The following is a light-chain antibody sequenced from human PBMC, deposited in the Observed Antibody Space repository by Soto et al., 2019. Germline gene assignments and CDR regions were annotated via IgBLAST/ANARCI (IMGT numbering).Light chain of an antibody. V-gene: IGKV1-9*01. J-gene: IGKJ5*01. CDR2: AAS. CDR1: QGISSY. CDR3: QQLGSYPST. Sequence: HLTQSPSSLSASVGDRVTITCRASQGISSYFAWYQQQPGKAPKLLIYAASTLQTGVPSRFSGSGSGTDFTLTISSLQPEDFATYYCQQLGSYPSTVGQGTRLEIK.